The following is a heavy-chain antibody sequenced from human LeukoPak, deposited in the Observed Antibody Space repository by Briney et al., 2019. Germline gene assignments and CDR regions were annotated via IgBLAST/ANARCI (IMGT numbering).Heavy chain of an antibody. CDR2: ISGSGGST. J-gene: IGHJ4*02. Sequence: GGSLRLSCAASGFTFSSYAMSWVRRAPGKGLEWVSAISGSGGSTYYADSVKGRFTISRDNARNTLYLQMNSLSTDDTAVYYCVRGYLGPDYWGQGTLVTVTS. CDR1: GFTFSSYA. V-gene: IGHV3-23*01. CDR3: VRGYLGPDY. D-gene: IGHD3-9*01.